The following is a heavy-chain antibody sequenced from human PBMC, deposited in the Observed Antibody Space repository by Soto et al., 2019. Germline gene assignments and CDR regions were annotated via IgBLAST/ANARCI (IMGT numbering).Heavy chain of an antibody. CDR2: INWNSVTF. Sequence: EAQLVESGGGLVQPGRSLRLYCAASGFTFDHYAMHWVRQGPGKGLEWVSGINWNSVTFDYADSVKGQFTISRDNAKNSLYLQMDSLRPEDTAFYYCARDRDEDLGDDFDYFDFWGRGTLVTVSS. V-gene: IGHV3-9*01. CDR3: ARDRDEDLGDDFDYFDF. J-gene: IGHJ4*02. D-gene: IGHD5-12*01. CDR1: GFTFDHYA.